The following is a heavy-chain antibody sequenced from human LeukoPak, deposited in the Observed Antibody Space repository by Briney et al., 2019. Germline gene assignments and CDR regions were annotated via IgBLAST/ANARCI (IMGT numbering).Heavy chain of an antibody. CDR1: GFTVSSNY. J-gene: IGHJ4*02. CDR3: AKFNGSGRGPYFDY. Sequence: GGSLRLSCAASGFTVSSNYMSWVRQAPGKGLEWVSAISGSGGSTYYADSVKGRFTISRDNSKNTLYLQMNSLRAEDTAVYYCAKFNGSGRGPYFDYWGQGTLVTVSS. D-gene: IGHD3-10*01. CDR2: ISGSGGST. V-gene: IGHV3-23*01.